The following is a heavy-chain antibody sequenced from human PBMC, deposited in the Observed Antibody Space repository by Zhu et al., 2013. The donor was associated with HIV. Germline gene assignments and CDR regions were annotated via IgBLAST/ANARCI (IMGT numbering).Heavy chain of an antibody. CDR1: GYTFTTYG. J-gene: IGHJ5*02. CDR2: VDPSNGNA. V-gene: IGHV1-8*03. D-gene: IGHD2-8*02. Sequence: QVQLVQSGAEVKKPGASVKVSCKASGYTFTTYGINWVRQAPGQGLEWMGWVDPSNGNAGYAQKFQGRVTITRNISTSTVYMELSSLRSDDTAVYYCARMDKGSCTETTCPDWFDPWGQGTLVTVSS. CDR3: ARMDKGSCTETTCPDWFDP.